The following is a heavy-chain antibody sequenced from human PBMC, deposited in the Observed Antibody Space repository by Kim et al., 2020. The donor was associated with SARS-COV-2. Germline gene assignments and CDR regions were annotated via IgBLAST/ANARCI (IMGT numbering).Heavy chain of an antibody. CDR3: AKDLQRHYDIGCYFDY. J-gene: IGHJ4*02. V-gene: IGHV3-23*01. CDR2: ISGSGGST. D-gene: IGHD3-9*01. CDR1: GFTFSSYA. Sequence: GGSLGLSCAASGFTFSSYAMSWVRQAPGKGLEWVSAISGSGGSTYYADSVKGRFTISRDNSKNTLYLQMNSLRAEDTAVYYCAKDLQRHYDIGCYFDYWGQGTLVTVSS.